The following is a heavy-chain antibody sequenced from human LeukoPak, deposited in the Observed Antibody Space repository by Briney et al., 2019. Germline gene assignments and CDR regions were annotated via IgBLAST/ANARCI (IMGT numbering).Heavy chain of an antibody. J-gene: IGHJ1*01. D-gene: IGHD5-12*01. V-gene: IGHV3-30*18. CDR3: AKESAGSGYSGYDYFEYFQH. Sequence: GGSLRLSCAASGFTFSSYGMHWVRQAPGKGLEWVAVISYDGSNKYYADSVKGRFTISRDNSKNTLYLQMNSLRAEDTAVYYCAKESAGSGYSGYDYFEYFQHWARAPWSPSPQ. CDR2: ISYDGSNK. CDR1: GFTFSSYG.